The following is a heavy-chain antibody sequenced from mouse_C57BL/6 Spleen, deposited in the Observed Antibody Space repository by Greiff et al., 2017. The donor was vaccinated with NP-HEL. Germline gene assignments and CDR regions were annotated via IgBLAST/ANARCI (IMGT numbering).Heavy chain of an antibody. D-gene: IGHD2-1*01. V-gene: IGHV1-22*01. CDR2: INPNNGGT. CDR3: AGGGNYDWYFDV. CDR1: GYTFTDYN. Sequence: VQLKESGPELVKPGASVKMSCKASGYTFTDYNMHWVKQSHGKSLEWIGYINPNNGGTSYNQKFKGKATLTVNKSSSTAYMELRSLTSEDSAVYYCAGGGNYDWYFDVWGTGTTVTVSS. J-gene: IGHJ1*03.